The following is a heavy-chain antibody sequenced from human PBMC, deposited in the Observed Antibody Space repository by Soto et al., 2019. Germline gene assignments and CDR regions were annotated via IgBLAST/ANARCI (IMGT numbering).Heavy chain of an antibody. D-gene: IGHD2-2*01. V-gene: IGHV1-2*04. CDR3: ARDQSIEGCSGTRFPINAGMDV. CDR1: GYTFTGYY. Sequence: ASVKVSCKASGYTFTGYYMHWVRQAPRQGIEWMGWINYNSGGTNYAQKFHGWVTMTRDTSISTAYMVLSSLRSDDTAVYYCARDQSIEGCSGTRFPINAGMDVWGQGTTVTVSS. J-gene: IGHJ6*02. CDR2: INYNSGGT.